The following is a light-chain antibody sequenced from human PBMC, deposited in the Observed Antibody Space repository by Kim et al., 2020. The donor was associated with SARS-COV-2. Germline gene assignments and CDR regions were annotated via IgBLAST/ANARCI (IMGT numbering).Light chain of an antibody. CDR1: QSLLHSNGYTC. Sequence: TVMSQSPLSLPVIPGEPPSISCRSSQSLLHSNGYTCLYWYLQKTGQSPQLLIYLGSNRTSGVSARFSGSRSATDFTLKISRVEAEDVVVYYCRQALQTPPYTFGQGTKLEI. CDR2: LGS. V-gene: IGKV2-28*01. CDR3: RQALQTPPYT. J-gene: IGKJ2*01.